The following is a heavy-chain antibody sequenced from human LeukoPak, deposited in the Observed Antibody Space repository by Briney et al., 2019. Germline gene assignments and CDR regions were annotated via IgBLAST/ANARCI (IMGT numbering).Heavy chain of an antibody. CDR2: ISSSSSYT. J-gene: IGHJ4*02. Sequence: GGSLRLSCAASGLTFSDSYMSWISQAPGKGLEWVSYISSSSSYTNSADSVKCRFTISRDNAKNSLYLQMNSLRAEDTAVYYCASPAIRGYSYGYDYWGQGTLVTVSS. CDR3: ASPAIRGYSYGYDY. D-gene: IGHD5-18*01. V-gene: IGHV3-11*06. CDR1: GLTFSDSY.